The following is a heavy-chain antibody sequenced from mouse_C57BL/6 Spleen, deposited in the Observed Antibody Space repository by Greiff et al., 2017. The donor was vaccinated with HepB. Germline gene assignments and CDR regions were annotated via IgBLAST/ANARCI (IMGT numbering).Heavy chain of an antibody. J-gene: IGHJ3*01. CDR2: IYPSDSET. CDR3: ARSVRWFAY. D-gene: IGHD2-14*01. Sequence: QVQLQQPGAELVRPGSSVKLSCKASGYTFTSYWMDWVKQRPGQGLEWIGNIYPSDSETHYNQKFKDKATLTVDKSSSTAYMQLSSLASEDAAVYYCARSVRWFAYWGQGTLVTVSA. CDR1: GYTFTSYW. V-gene: IGHV1-61*01.